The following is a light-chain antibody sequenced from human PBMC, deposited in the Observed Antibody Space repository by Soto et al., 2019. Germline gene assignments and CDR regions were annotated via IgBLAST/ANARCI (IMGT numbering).Light chain of an antibody. CDR2: GAS. J-gene: IGKJ2*01. CDR1: QSVSSN. V-gene: IGKV3-15*01. CDR3: QQYNNWPPLYT. Sequence: EIVMTQSPATLSVSPGERATLSCRASQSVSSNLAWYQQKPGQAPRLLIYGASTRATGIPDRFSGSGSGTEFTLTISGLQSEDFAVYYCQQYNNWPPLYTLGQGTKLEIK.